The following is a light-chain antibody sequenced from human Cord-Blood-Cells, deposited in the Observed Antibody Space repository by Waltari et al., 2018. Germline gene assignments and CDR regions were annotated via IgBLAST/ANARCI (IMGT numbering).Light chain of an antibody. Sequence: QSALIQPASVSGSPGQSITLSCPGTSSAVGGYNYVSWYQQHPGKAPKLMIYDVSNRPSGVSNRFSGSKPGNTASLTISGLQAEDEADYYCSSYTSSSTLVFGTGTKVTVL. J-gene: IGLJ1*01. V-gene: IGLV2-14*01. CDR1: SSAVGGYNY. CDR2: DVS. CDR3: SSYTSSSTLV.